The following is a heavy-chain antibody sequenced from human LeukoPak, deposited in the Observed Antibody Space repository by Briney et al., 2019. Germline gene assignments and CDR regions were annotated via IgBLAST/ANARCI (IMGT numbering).Heavy chain of an antibody. CDR1: GFAFSNAW. J-gene: IGHJ4*02. CDR2: IKSKTEGGTT. CDR3: TTEYYRNGYNN. Sequence: GGSLRLSCAGSGFAFSNAWMSWVRQAPEKGLEWVGHIKSKTEGGTTDYAAPVEGRFTISRDDSKNTVYPQMNSLNTEDTAVYYCTTEYYRNGYNNWGQGTQVTVSS. D-gene: IGHD5-18*01. V-gene: IGHV3-15*01.